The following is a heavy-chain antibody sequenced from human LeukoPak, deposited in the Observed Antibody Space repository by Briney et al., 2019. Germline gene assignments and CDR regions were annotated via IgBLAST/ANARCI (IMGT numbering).Heavy chain of an antibody. D-gene: IGHD2-2*01. V-gene: IGHV3-23*01. J-gene: IGHJ6*02. CDR2: ISGSGGST. CDR3: AKDGTYCSSTSCPGAYYYYYGMDV. CDR1: GFTFSSYA. Sequence: GGSLRLSCAASGFTFSSYAMSWVRQAPGKGLEWVSAISGSGGSTYYADSVKGRFTISRDNSKNTLYLQMNSLRAEDTAVYYCAKDGTYCSSTSCPGAYYYYYGMDVWGQGTTVTVSS.